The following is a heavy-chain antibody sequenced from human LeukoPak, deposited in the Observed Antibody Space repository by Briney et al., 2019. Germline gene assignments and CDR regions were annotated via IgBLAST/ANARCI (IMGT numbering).Heavy chain of an antibody. Sequence: SETLSLTCAVYGGSFSGYYWSWIRQPPGKGLEWIGEINHSGSTNYNPSLKSRVTISVDTSKNQFSLKLSSVTAADTAVYYCATQAVAGTQRYNWFDPWGQGTLVTVSS. V-gene: IGHV4-34*01. CDR1: GGSFSGYY. CDR3: ATQAVAGTQRYNWFDP. D-gene: IGHD6-19*01. CDR2: INHSGST. J-gene: IGHJ5*02.